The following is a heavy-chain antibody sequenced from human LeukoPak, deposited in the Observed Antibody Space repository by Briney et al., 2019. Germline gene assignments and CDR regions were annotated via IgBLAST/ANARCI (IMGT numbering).Heavy chain of an antibody. CDR3: ARHGTPGTNLNWFDP. Sequence: PSETLSLTCTVSGGSISSYYWSWIRQPPGKGLEWIGCIYYSGSTNYNPSLKSRVTISVDTSKSQFSLKLSSVTAADTAVYYCARHGTPGTNLNWFDPWGQGTLVTVSS. V-gene: IGHV4-59*01. CDR1: GGSISSYY. J-gene: IGHJ5*02. D-gene: IGHD1-1*01. CDR2: IYYSGST.